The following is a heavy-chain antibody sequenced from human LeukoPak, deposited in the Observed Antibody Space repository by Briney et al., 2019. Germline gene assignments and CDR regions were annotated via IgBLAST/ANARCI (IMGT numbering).Heavy chain of an antibody. CDR3: ARTPPGPDYRC. CDR2: IYHGGST. J-gene: IGHJ4*02. Sequence: SQTLSLTCTVSGGSIRTSNYYCGWIREPPGKGLELIGNIYHGGSTYYTPSLRSRVTMSVDTSKNQCSLKLDSVTAADTAVYYCARTPPGPDYRCWGQGILVTVSS. CDR1: GGSIRTSNYY. D-gene: IGHD1-14*01. V-gene: IGHV4-39*07.